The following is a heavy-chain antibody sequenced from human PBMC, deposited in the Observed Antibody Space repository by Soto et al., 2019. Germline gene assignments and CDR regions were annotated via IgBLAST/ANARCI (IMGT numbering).Heavy chain of an antibody. CDR3: ASISYSSGSGAFDI. D-gene: IGHD6-19*01. CDR2: INAGNGNT. J-gene: IGHJ3*02. CDR1: GYTFTSYA. V-gene: IGHV1-3*01. Sequence: ASVKVSCKASGYTFTSYAMHWVRQAPGQRLEWMGWINAGNGNTKYSQKFQGRVTINRDTSASTVYMELSSLRFEDTAVYYCASISYSSGSGAFDIWGQGTMVTVSS.